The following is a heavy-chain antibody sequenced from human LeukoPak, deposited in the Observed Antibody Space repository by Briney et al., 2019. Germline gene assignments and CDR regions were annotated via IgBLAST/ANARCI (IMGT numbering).Heavy chain of an antibody. CDR3: ANSIVSSSRDY. CDR2: INSNGDEI. CDR1: GFTFSTYA. D-gene: IGHD6-6*01. V-gene: IGHV3-23*01. Sequence: PGGSLRLSCAASGFTFSTYAMTWVRQAPGKGLEWVSGINSNGDEIYYADSVRGRFTISRDNSNNALYLQMDSLRAEDTAVYYCANSIVSSSRDYWGQGTLVTVSS. J-gene: IGHJ4*02.